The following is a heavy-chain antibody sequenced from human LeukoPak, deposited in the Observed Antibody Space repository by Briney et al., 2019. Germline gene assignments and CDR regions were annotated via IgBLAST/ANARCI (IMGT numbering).Heavy chain of an antibody. CDR1: GYTFTGYY. D-gene: IGHD2-15*01. V-gene: IGHV1-2*02. Sequence: ASVKVSCKASGYTFTGYYMHWVRQAPGQGLEWMGWINPNSGGTNYAQKFQGRVTMTRDTSISTAYMELSRLRSDDTAVYYYARVFSVELGYCSGGSCYHDYWGQGTLVTVSS. CDR2: INPNSGGT. CDR3: ARVFSVELGYCSGGSCYHDY. J-gene: IGHJ4*03.